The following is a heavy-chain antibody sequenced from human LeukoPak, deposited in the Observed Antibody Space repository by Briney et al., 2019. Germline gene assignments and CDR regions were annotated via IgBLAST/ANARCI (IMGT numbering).Heavy chain of an antibody. Sequence: GGSLRLSCAASGFTFSSYGMHWVRQAPGKGLEWVAFIRYDGSNKYYADSVKGRFTISRDNSKNTLYLQMNSLRAEDTAVYYCARQLTTVTTWTSGPVDPWGQGTLVTVSS. D-gene: IGHD4-17*01. J-gene: IGHJ5*02. CDR1: GFTFSSYG. CDR3: ARQLTTVTTWTSGPVDP. V-gene: IGHV3-30*02. CDR2: IRYDGSNK.